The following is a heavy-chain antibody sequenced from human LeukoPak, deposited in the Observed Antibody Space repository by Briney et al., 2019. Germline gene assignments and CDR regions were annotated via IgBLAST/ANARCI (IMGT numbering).Heavy chain of an antibody. CDR3: AKGSSTNSYYFGS. CDR1: GFTFSSYA. Sequence: TGGSLRLSCAASGFTFSSYAMSWVRQAPGKGLEWLSGLSGSGGTTYYADSVKGQFTISRDNSKNTLYLQMDTLRAEDTAVYYCAKGSSTNSYYFGSWGPGTLVTVSS. D-gene: IGHD1-1*01. CDR2: LSGSGGTT. V-gene: IGHV3-23*01. J-gene: IGHJ4*02.